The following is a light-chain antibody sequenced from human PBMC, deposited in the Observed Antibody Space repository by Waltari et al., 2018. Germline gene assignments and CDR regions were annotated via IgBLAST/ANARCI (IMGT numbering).Light chain of an antibody. CDR3: QTGGHGTWV. V-gene: IGLV4-69*01. J-gene: IGLJ3*02. CDR1: SGHYSNV. Sequence: QLVLTQSPSASASLGASITLTCTLSSGHYSNVIAWLQQLPEKGPRYLMKVNSDGSHSWGNEIPDRCSGSSSGAARYLTISSLQSEDEADYYCQTGGHGTWVFGGGTKLTVL. CDR2: VNSDGSH.